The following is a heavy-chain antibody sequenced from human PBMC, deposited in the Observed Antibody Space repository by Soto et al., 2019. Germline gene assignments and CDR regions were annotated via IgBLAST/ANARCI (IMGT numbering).Heavy chain of an antibody. J-gene: IGHJ4*02. Sequence: SETLSLTCTVSGGSISSYYWSWIRQPPGKGLEWIGYIYYSGSTNYNPSLKSRVTISVDTSKNQFSLKLSSVTAADTAVYYCARATDGYSGYDYGGFFDYWGQGTLVTVSS. CDR3: ARATDGYSGYDYGGFFDY. CDR2: IYYSGST. V-gene: IGHV4-59*01. CDR1: GGSISSYY. D-gene: IGHD5-12*01.